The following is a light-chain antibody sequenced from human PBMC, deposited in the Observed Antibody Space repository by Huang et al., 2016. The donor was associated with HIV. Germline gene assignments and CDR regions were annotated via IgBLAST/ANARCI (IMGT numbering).Light chain of an antibody. J-gene: IGKJ2*01. CDR1: QGIDSW. V-gene: IGKV1D-12*01. CDR3: LQTNSFPYT. CDR2: AAS. Sequence: DIQMTQSPSSVTASVGDRVTITCRASQGIDSWLAWYQQRPGKAPKVLIYAASSLQGGVPSGFSGSGSGTDFSLTINTLQPEDFATYYCLQTNSFPYTFGQGTNLEI.